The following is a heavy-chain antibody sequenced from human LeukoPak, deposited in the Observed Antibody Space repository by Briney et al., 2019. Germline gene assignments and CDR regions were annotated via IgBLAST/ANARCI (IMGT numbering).Heavy chain of an antibody. CDR3: ARFTYYDFWSGYHPRYYYYYMDV. J-gene: IGHJ6*03. V-gene: IGHV1-18*01. Sequence: ASVKVSCKASGYTFTSYGISWVRQALGQGLEWMGWISAYNGNTNYAQKLQGRVTMTTDTSTSTAYMELRSLRSDDTAVYYCARFTYYDFWSGYHPRYYYYYMDVWGKGTTVTVSS. D-gene: IGHD3-3*01. CDR1: GYTFTSYG. CDR2: ISAYNGNT.